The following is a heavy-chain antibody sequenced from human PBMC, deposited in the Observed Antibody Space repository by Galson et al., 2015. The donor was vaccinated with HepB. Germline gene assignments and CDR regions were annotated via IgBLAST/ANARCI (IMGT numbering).Heavy chain of an antibody. Sequence: SVKVSCKASGYTFTSYGISWVRQAPGQGLEWMGWISAYNGNTNYAQKLQGRVTLTTDTSTSTAYMELRSLRSDDTAVYYCARDPPSYSSSWTYFDYWGQGTLVTVSS. V-gene: IGHV1-18*01. CDR1: GYTFTSYG. J-gene: IGHJ4*02. D-gene: IGHD6-13*01. CDR2: ISAYNGNT. CDR3: ARDPPSYSSSWTYFDY.